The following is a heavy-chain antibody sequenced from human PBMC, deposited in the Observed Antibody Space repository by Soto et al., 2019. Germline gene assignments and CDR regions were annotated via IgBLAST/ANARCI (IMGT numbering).Heavy chain of an antibody. CDR3: ARLGYCSGGSCPPETHGFDY. CDR2: INPSGGST. Sequence: ASVKVSCKASGYTFTSYYMHWVRQAPRQGLEWMGIINPSGGSTSYAQKFQGRVTMTRDTSTSTVYMELSSLRSEDTAVYYCARLGYCSGGSCPPETHGFDYWGQGTLVTVSS. V-gene: IGHV1-46*01. CDR1: GYTFTSYY. D-gene: IGHD2-15*01. J-gene: IGHJ4*02.